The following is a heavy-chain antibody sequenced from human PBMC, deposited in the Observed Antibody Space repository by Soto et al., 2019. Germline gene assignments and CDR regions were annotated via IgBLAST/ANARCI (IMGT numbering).Heavy chain of an antibody. D-gene: IGHD3-9*01. Sequence: EVQLLESGGGLVQPGGSLRLSCAASGFTFSSYAMSWVRQAPGKGLEWVSAISGSGGSTYYADSVKGRFTISRDNSKNTLYLQMNSLRAEDTAVYYCARNVWGITIFGGMDVWGQGTTVTVSS. CDR3: ARNVWGITIFGGMDV. J-gene: IGHJ6*02. CDR2: ISGSGGST. V-gene: IGHV3-23*01. CDR1: GFTFSSYA.